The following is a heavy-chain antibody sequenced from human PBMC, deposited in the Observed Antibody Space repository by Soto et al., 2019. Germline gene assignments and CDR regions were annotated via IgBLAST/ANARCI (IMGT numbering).Heavy chain of an antibody. D-gene: IGHD3-22*01. Sequence: QVQLVQSGAEVKKPGSSVKVSCKASGGTFSSYAISWVRQAPGQGLEWMGGIIPIFGTANYAQKFQGRVTITADESTSTAYMELSSVRSEDTDVYYCARSSAYYYGGDWRFDYWGQGTLVTVSS. J-gene: IGHJ4*02. CDR3: ARSSAYYYGGDWRFDY. CDR1: GGTFSSYA. V-gene: IGHV1-69*01. CDR2: IIPIFGTA.